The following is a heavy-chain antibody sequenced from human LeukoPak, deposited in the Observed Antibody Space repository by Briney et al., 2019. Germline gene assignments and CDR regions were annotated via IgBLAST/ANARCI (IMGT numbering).Heavy chain of an antibody. J-gene: IGHJ4*02. CDR3: ASRKLGNDY. Sequence: PSETLSLTCTVSGGSISSSSYYWGWIRQPPGRGLEWIGSVDHSGGTYYNPSLRSRVSISVDTSKNQFSLKLSSVTAADTAVYYCASRKLGNDYWGQGTLVTVSS. CDR2: VDHSGGT. V-gene: IGHV4-39*07. D-gene: IGHD7-27*01. CDR1: GGSISSSSYY.